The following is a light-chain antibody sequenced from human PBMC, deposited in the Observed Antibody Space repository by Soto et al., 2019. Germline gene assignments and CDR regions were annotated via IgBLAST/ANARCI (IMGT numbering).Light chain of an antibody. CDR3: FSHRSGDSHV. Sequence: QSVLTQPASVSGSPGQSITISCTGTSSDIGAYNYVSWYQQYPGKAPKLMIYGVTNRPSGVSNRFSGSKTGNTASLTISGLQAEDEADYYCFSHRSGDSHVLGTGTNVTVL. CDR1: SSDIGAYNY. J-gene: IGLJ1*01. V-gene: IGLV2-14*01. CDR2: GVT.